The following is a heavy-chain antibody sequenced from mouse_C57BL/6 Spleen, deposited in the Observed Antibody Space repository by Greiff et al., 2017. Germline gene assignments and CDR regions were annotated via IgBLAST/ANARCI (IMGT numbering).Heavy chain of an antibody. Sequence: QVQLQQPGAELVRPGSSVKLSCKASGYTFTSYWMHWVKQRPIQGLEWIGNIEPSDSETHYNQKFKDKATLTVDKSSSTAYMQLSSLTSEYSAVYYSASYSNYEAWFAYWGQGTLVTVSA. CDR3: ASYSNYEAWFAY. CDR2: IEPSDSET. D-gene: IGHD2-5*01. J-gene: IGHJ3*01. CDR1: GYTFTSYW. V-gene: IGHV1-52*01.